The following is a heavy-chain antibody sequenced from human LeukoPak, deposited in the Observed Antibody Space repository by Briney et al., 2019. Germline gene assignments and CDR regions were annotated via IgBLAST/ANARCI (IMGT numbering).Heavy chain of an antibody. CDR1: GGSFSGYY. Sequence: SETLSLTCAVYGGSFSGYYWSWIRQPPGKGLEWIGEINHSGSTNYNPSLKSRVTISVDTSKNQFSLKLSSVTAADTAAYYCARVQYSSSWSKGNYFDYWGQGTLVTVSS. V-gene: IGHV4-34*01. J-gene: IGHJ4*02. CDR3: ARVQYSSSWSKGNYFDY. D-gene: IGHD6-13*01. CDR2: INHSGST.